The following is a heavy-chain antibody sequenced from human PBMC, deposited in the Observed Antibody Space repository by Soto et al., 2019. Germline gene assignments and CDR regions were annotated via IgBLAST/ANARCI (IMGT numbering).Heavy chain of an antibody. CDR3: ARARGGYYYDSSGYYFEY. V-gene: IGHV4-30-4*02. D-gene: IGHD3-22*01. Sequence: SETLSLTCTVSGGPISGGDYYWGGIRQPPGKGLEWIGNIYYSGRTYYNPSHKSRVTISLDTSKNQFSLKLSSVTAADTAVYYCARARGGYYYDSSGYYFEYWGQGTLVTVSS. CDR1: GGPISGGDYY. CDR2: IYYSGRT. J-gene: IGHJ4*02.